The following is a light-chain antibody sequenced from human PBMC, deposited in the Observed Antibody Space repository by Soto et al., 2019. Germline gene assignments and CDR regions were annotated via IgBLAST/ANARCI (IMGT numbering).Light chain of an antibody. J-gene: IGKJ4*01. CDR1: QSVSSSY. V-gene: IGKV3-20*01. Sequence: EIVLTQSPGTLSLSPGERATLSCRASQSVSSSYLAWYQQKPGQAPRLLIYGASSRATGSPDRFSGSGTGTDFPLTISRLEPEDCTVYYCQQYGSSPLTFGGGTKVEIK. CDR3: QQYGSSPLT. CDR2: GAS.